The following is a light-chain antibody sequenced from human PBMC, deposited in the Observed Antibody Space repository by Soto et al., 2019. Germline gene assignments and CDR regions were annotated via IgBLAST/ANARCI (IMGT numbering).Light chain of an antibody. J-gene: IGKJ4*01. CDR2: DTS. CDR3: QRYNNWPLT. Sequence: VLIPSRATLSVSPGECATLSCLASQGIGDTLAWYQHKPGQTPRLLIYDTSTRATGVPARFSGSRSGTEFTLTINSLQSEDFAVYYCQRYNNWPLTFGGGTKVDIK. CDR1: QGIGDT. V-gene: IGKV3-15*01.